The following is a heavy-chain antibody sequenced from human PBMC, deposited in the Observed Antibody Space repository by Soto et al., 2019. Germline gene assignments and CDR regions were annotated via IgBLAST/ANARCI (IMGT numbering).Heavy chain of an antibody. Sequence: GGSLRLSCAASGFTFSSYGMHWVRQAPGKGLEWVAVISYDGSNKYYADSVKGRFTISRDNSKNTLYLQMNSLRAEDTAAYYCAKDKARGSGWLYYFDFWGQGTLVTVSS. CDR2: ISYDGSNK. J-gene: IGHJ4*02. V-gene: IGHV3-30*18. CDR3: AKDKARGSGWLYYFDF. CDR1: GFTFSSYG. D-gene: IGHD6-19*01.